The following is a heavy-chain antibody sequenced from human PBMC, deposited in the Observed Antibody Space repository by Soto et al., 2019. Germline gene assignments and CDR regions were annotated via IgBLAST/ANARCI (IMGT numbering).Heavy chain of an antibody. V-gene: IGHV3-30*18. CDR3: AKDRTGIAVAGKICPLGY. CDR1: GFTFSSYG. CDR2: ISYDGSNK. D-gene: IGHD6-19*01. Sequence: QVQLVESGGGVVQPGRSLRLSCAASGFTFSSYGMHWVRQAPGKGLEWVAVISYDGSNKYYADSVKGRFTISRDNSKNTLYLQMNSLRAEGTAVYYCAKDRTGIAVAGKICPLGYWGQGTLVTVSS. J-gene: IGHJ4*02.